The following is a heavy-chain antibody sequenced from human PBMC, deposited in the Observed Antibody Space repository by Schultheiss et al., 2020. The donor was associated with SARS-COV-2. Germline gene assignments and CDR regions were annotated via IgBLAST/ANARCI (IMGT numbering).Heavy chain of an antibody. CDR1: GFTFSSYA. J-gene: IGHJ3*02. CDR3: AKDRGHIVVVTAPYDAFDI. V-gene: IGHV3-64D*06. Sequence: GGSLRLSCSASGFTFSSYAMHWVRQAPGKGLEYVSAISSNGGSTYYADSVKGRFTISRDNSKNTLYLQMSSLRAEDTAVYYCAKDRGHIVVVTAPYDAFDIWGQGTMVTVSS. D-gene: IGHD2-21*02. CDR2: ISSNGGST.